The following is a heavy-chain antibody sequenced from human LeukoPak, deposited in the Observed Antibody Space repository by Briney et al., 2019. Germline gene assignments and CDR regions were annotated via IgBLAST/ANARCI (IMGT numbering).Heavy chain of an antibody. J-gene: IGHJ4*02. CDR3: AKLGSAMVLYYFDY. D-gene: IGHD5-18*01. CDR2: ISGSGGST. V-gene: IGHV3-23*01. Sequence: GASLRLSCAASGFTFSSYAMSWVRQAPGKGLEWVSAISGSGGSTYYADSVKGRFTISRDNSKNTLYLQMNSLRAGDTAVYYCAKLGSAMVLYYFDYWGQGTLVTVSS. CDR1: GFTFSSYA.